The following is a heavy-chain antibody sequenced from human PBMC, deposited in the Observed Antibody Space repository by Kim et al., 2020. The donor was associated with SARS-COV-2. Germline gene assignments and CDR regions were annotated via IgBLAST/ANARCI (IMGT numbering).Heavy chain of an antibody. CDR2: IYSGGST. V-gene: IGHV3-53*01. Sequence: GGSLRLSCAAPGFTVSSNYMSWVRQAPGKGLEWVSVIYSGGSTNYADSVKGRFTISRDNSKNTLYLQMNSLRAEDTAVYYCAREKVGSITIFGVVIRYGMDVWGQGTTVTVSS. D-gene: IGHD3-3*01. J-gene: IGHJ6*02. CDR1: GFTVSSNY. CDR3: AREKVGSITIFGVVIRYGMDV.